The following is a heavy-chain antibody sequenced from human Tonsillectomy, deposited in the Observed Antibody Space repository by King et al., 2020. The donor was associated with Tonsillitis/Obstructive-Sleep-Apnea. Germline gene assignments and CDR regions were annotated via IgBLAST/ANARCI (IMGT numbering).Heavy chain of an antibody. CDR2: IYWDDDK. CDR3: AHSLPLRFLEWLPHYFDY. V-gene: IGHV2-5*02. Sequence: TLKESGPTLVKPTQTLTLTCTFSGFSLSTSGVVVGWIRQPPGKALEWLALIYWDDDKRYSPSLKSRLTITKDTSKNQVALTMTNMDPVDTATYYCAHSLPLRFLEWLPHYFDYWGQGTLVTVSS. D-gene: IGHD3-3*01. CDR1: GFSLSTSGVV. J-gene: IGHJ4*02.